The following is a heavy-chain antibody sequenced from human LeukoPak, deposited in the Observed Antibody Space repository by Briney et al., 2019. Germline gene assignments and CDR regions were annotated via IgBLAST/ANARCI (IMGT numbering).Heavy chain of an antibody. J-gene: IGHJ6*02. CDR2: IYSGGST. Sequence: GGSLRLSCAASGFTVSSNYMSWVRQAPGKGLEWVSVIYSGGSTYYADSVKGRFTISRDNSKNTLYLQMNSLRAEDTAVYYCASGYSSSSYYYYGMDVWGQGTTVTVSS. V-gene: IGHV3-66*01. CDR1: GFTVSSNY. D-gene: IGHD6-13*01. CDR3: ASGYSSSSYYYYGMDV.